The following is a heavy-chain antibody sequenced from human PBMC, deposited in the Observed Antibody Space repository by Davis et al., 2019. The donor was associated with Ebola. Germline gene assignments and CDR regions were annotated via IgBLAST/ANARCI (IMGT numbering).Heavy chain of an antibody. CDR2: IWYDGSNK. CDR1: GFTFSSYG. CDR3: ARDLPGGDWYFDL. D-gene: IGHD1-14*01. Sequence: GESLKISCAASGFTFSSYGMHWVRQAPGKGLEWVAVIWYDGSNKYYADSVKGRSTISRDNSKNTLYLQMNSLRAEDTAVYYCARDLPGGDWYFDLWGRGTLVTVSS. V-gene: IGHV3-33*01. J-gene: IGHJ2*01.